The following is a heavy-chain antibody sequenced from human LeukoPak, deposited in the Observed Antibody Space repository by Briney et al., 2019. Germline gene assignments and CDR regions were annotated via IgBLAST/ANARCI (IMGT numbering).Heavy chain of an antibody. CDR3: ARVGYYDFWSGFRP. V-gene: IGHV4-31*03. CDR1: GGSISSGGYY. J-gene: IGHJ5*02. CDR2: ICYSGST. Sequence: PSETLSLTCTVSGGSISSGGYYWSWIRQHPGKGLEWIGYICYSGSTYYNPSLKSRVTISLGTSKNQFSVKLSSVTAADTAVYYCARVGYYDFWSGFRPWGQGTLVTVSS. D-gene: IGHD3-3*01.